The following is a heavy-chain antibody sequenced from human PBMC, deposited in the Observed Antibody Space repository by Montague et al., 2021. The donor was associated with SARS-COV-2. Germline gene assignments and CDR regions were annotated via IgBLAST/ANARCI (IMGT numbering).Heavy chain of an antibody. Sequence: SETLSLTCAVYGGSFSGYYWSWIRQPPGRGLEWIGETNDSGRANYNPSLKSRVTISVDTSKNQFSLRLSSVTAAETAVYDCARGYCSGSGCYYYYGMDVWGQGTTVTVSS. CDR1: GGSFSGYY. J-gene: IGHJ6*02. CDR2: TNDSGRA. V-gene: IGHV4-34*01. D-gene: IGHD2-15*01. CDR3: ARGYCSGSGCYYYYGMDV.